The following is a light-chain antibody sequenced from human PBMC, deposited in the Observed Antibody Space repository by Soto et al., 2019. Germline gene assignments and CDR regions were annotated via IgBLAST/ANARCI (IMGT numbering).Light chain of an antibody. CDR2: DVS. CDR1: SSDVGGYNY. V-gene: IGLV2-14*03. J-gene: IGLJ2*01. Sequence: QSALTQPASVSGSPGQSISISCTGSSSDVGGYNYVSWYQHHPGKAPKLMIYDVSNRPSGVSSPFSGSRSGDTASLTISGLQAEDAADDYCSSYTSSSTVVFGGGTKLTVL. CDR3: SSYTSSSTVV.